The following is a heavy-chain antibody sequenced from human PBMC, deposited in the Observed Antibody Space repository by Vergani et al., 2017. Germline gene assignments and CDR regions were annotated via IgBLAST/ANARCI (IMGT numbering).Heavy chain of an antibody. D-gene: IGHD1-7*01. CDR3: ARRRLELHSLYYVDY. CDR2: IYYSGST. J-gene: IGHJ4*02. Sequence: QLQLQESGPGLVKPSETLSLTCTVSGGSISSSRYYWGWIRQPPGKGLEWIGCIYYSGSTYYNPYLKSRVNISVDTSKNQFSLKLSPVTAADTAVYYCARRRLELHSLYYVDYWGQGTLVAVSS. V-gene: IGHV4-39*01. CDR1: GGSISSSRYY.